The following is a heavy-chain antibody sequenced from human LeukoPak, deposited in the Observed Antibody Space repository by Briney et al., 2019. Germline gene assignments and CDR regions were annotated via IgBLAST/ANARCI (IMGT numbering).Heavy chain of an antibody. V-gene: IGHV3-7*01. CDR2: IKQDGSEK. CDR3: VKSDILTGYYYYYYGMDV. CDR1: GFTFSSYW. J-gene: IGHJ6*02. D-gene: IGHD3-9*01. Sequence: GGSLRLSCAASGFTFSSYWMSWVRQAPGKGLEWVANIKQDGSEKYYVDSVKGRFTISRDNAKNSLYLQMNSLRAEDTAVYYCVKSDILTGYYYYYYGMDVWGQGTTVTVSS.